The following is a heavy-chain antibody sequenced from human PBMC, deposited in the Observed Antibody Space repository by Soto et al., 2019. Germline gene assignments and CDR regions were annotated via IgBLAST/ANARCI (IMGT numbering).Heavy chain of an antibody. Sequence: PGGSLRLSCVASGFTLSSYPMTWVRQAPGKGLQWVASVSVDAGNTYYADAVKGRFSISRDNANNSIHLQMNNVRGEDTAVYYCAKDGIRGIHIGKWGQGTQVTVSS. CDR2: VSVDAGNT. J-gene: IGHJ4*02. CDR1: GFTLSSYP. V-gene: IGHV3-23*01. CDR3: AKDGIRGIHIGK.